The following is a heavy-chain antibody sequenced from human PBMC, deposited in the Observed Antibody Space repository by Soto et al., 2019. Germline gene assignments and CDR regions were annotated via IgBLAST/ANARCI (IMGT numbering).Heavy chain of an antibody. Sequence: ASVKVSCNASGGTCSSYAISWVLQAPGQGLEWMGGIIPIFGTANYAQKFQGRVTITADESTSTAYMELSSLRSEDTAVYYCARDLCYYDSSASRKAFDIWGQGTMLTVSS. V-gene: IGHV1-69*13. D-gene: IGHD3-22*01. J-gene: IGHJ3*02. CDR3: ARDLCYYDSSASRKAFDI. CDR2: IIPIFGTA. CDR1: GGTCSSYA.